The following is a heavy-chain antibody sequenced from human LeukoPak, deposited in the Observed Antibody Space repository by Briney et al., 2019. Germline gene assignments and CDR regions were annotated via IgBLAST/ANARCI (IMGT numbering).Heavy chain of an antibody. CDR1: GFTFSSYA. J-gene: IGHJ4*02. CDR2: ISGSGGST. D-gene: IGHD6-13*01. CDR3: AKADGIAAAGSFDY. Sequence: GGSLRLSCAASGFTFSSYAMRWFRQAPGKGLEWVSAISGSGGSTYYADSVKGRFTISRDNSKNTLYLQMNSLRAEDTAVYYCAKADGIAAAGSFDYWGQGTLVTVSS. V-gene: IGHV3-23*01.